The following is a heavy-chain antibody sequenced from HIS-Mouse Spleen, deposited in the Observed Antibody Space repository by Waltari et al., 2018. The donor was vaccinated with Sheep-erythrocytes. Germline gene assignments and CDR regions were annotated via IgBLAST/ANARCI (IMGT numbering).Heavy chain of an antibody. CDR3: AKDRRGFWDY. CDR2: ISYDGSNK. CDR1: GFTFSGYG. V-gene: IGHV3-30*18. J-gene: IGHJ4*02. Sequence: QVQLVESGGGVVQPGRSLRLSCAASGFTFSGYGMHWVRQAPGKGLEWVAVISYDGSNKYYADSVKGRFTISRDNSKNTLYLQMNSLRAEDTAVYYCAKDRRGFWDYWGQGTLVTVSS. D-gene: IGHD3-10*01.